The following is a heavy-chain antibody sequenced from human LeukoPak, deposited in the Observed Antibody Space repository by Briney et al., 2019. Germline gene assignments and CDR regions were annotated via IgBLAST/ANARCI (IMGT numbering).Heavy chain of an antibody. J-gene: IGHJ4*02. D-gene: IGHD6-19*01. CDR1: GFTFSSYG. CDR3: AKGLTVAGSFHDY. Sequence: GGSLRLSCAASGFTFSSYGMHWVRQAPGKGLEWVAVISYDGSNKYYADSVKGRFTISRDNSKNTLYLQMNSLRAEDTAVYYCAKGLTVAGSFHDYWGQGTLVTVSS. CDR2: ISYDGSNK. V-gene: IGHV3-30*18.